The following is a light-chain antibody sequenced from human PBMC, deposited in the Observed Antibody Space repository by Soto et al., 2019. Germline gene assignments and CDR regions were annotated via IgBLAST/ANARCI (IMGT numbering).Light chain of an antibody. Sequence: QSVLTQRASVSGSPGQSITISCTGTSSDVGGYNYVSWYQQHPGKAPKLMIYDVSNRPSGVPNRFSGSKSGNTASLTVSGLQAEDEADYYCSSYAGSNNLKVFGTGTKVTVL. J-gene: IGLJ1*01. V-gene: IGLV2-8*01. CDR3: SSYAGSNNLKV. CDR2: DVS. CDR1: SSDVGGYNY.